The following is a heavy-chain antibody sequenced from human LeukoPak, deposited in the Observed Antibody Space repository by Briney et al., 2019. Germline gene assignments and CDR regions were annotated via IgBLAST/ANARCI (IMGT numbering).Heavy chain of an antibody. V-gene: IGHV3-21*01. Sequence: PGGSVSLSCAASGFTFSSYSMNCVRQAPGKGLEEVSSISSSSSYIYYADSVKGRFTIPRDNAKHSLYLQMNSQRAEDTAVYYCAREIEDYRKTGNYFDYWGQGTLVTVSS. J-gene: IGHJ4*02. CDR1: GFTFSSYS. D-gene: IGHD4-11*01. CDR3: AREIEDYRKTGNYFDY. CDR2: ISSSSSYI.